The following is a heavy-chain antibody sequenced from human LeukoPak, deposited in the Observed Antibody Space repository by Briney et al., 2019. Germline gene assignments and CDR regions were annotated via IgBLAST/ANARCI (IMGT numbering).Heavy chain of an antibody. CDR2: ISAYNGNT. CDR1: GYPSTSYG. Sequence: GASVKVSCKASGYPSTSYGLSWVRQVPGQGLEWMGWISAYNGNTHYAERLQDRVTLTKDTSTNTAYMELRSLRLDDTAVYYCAREGLAAAARDYWGQGTLVTVSS. J-gene: IGHJ4*02. D-gene: IGHD6-13*01. CDR3: AREGLAAAARDY. V-gene: IGHV1-18*01.